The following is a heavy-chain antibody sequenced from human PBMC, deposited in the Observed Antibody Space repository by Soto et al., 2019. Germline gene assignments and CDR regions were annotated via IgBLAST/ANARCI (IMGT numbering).Heavy chain of an antibody. D-gene: IGHD4-17*01. Sequence: GASVKVSCKVSGYTLTELSMHWVRQAPGKGLEWMGGFDPEDDETIYAQKFQGRVTMTEDTSTDTAYMELSSLRSEDTAVYYCATVPYDDYELKAKFDPWGQGTRVTVSS. CDR1: GYTLTELS. CDR2: FDPEDDET. CDR3: ATVPYDDYELKAKFDP. V-gene: IGHV1-24*01. J-gene: IGHJ5*02.